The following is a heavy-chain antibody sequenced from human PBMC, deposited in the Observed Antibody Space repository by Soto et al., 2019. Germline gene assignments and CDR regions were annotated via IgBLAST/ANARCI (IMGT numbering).Heavy chain of an antibody. Sequence: GGSLRLSCAASGFTFSSYGMHWVRQAPGKGLEWVAVIWYDGSNKYYADSVKGRFTISRDNSKNTLYLQMNSLRAEDTDVYYCARDSSGWYGYWGHGTLVTVSS. CDR3: ARDSSGWYGY. D-gene: IGHD6-19*01. CDR1: GFTFSSYG. J-gene: IGHJ5*01. V-gene: IGHV3-33*01. CDR2: IWYDGSNK.